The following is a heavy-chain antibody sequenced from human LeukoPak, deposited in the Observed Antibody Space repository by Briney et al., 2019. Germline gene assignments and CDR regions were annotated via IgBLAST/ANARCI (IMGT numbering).Heavy chain of an antibody. CDR1: GFTFSSYG. Sequence: PGRSLRHSCAASGFTFSSYGMHWVRQAPGKGLEWVAVISYDGSNKYYADSVKGRFTISRDNSKNTLYLQMNSLRAEDTAVYYCAKEGYYYDSSGYNYYYGMDVWGQGTTVTVSS. CDR3: AKEGYYYDSSGYNYYYGMDV. J-gene: IGHJ6*02. V-gene: IGHV3-30*18. D-gene: IGHD3-22*01. CDR2: ISYDGSNK.